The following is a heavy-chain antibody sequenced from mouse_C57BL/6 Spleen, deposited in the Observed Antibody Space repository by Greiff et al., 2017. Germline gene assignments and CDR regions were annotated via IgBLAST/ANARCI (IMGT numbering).Heavy chain of an antibody. D-gene: IGHD2-4*01. CDR2: IYPRSGNT. CDR3: ARDYDRYFDV. CDR1: GYTFTSYG. J-gene: IGHJ1*03. V-gene: IGHV1-81*01. Sequence: VHLVESGAELARPGASVKLSCKASGYTFTSYGISWVKQRTGQGLEWIGEIYPRSGNTYYNEKFKGKATLTADKSSSTAYMELRSLTSEDSAVYFCARDYDRYFDVWGTGTTVTVSS.